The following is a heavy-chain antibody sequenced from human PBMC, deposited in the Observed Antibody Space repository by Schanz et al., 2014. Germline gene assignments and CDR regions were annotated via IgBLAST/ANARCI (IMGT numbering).Heavy chain of an antibody. CDR1: GYTFSSYG. J-gene: IGHJ4*02. D-gene: IGHD3-10*01. CDR3: ARDYFGSMSHYVFDH. Sequence: QVQLVQSGAEVKKPGASVKVSCKTSGYTFSSYGITWVRQAPGQGLEWMVWISPYNGNTKYAPKVQGRVTVTTDTSTNTVYIELRSLTSDDTAVYFCARDYFGSMSHYVFDHWGQGTLVTVSS. CDR2: ISPYNGNT. V-gene: IGHV1-18*01.